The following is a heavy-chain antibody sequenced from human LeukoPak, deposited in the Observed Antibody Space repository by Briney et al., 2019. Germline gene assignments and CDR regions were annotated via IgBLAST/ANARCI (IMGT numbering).Heavy chain of an antibody. J-gene: IGHJ4*02. CDR2: ISYDGSNK. CDR3: AKDQDSYYDSSGYLFDY. Sequence: GGSLRLSCAASGFTFSSYGMHWVRQAPGKGLEWVAVISYDGSNKYYADSVKGRFTISRDNSKNTLYLQMNSLRAEDTAVYYCAKDQDSYYDSSGYLFDYWGQGTLVTVSS. V-gene: IGHV3-30*18. CDR1: GFTFSSYG. D-gene: IGHD3-22*01.